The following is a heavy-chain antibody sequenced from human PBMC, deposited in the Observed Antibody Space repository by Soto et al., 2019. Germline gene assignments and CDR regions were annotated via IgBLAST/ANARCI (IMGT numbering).Heavy chain of an antibody. CDR3: AKDDFTDRGDDYFDY. Sequence: GGSLRLSSAASGFSFTNFAMSWVRQAPGKGLEWVAGIGASGDITWYADSVKGRLSISRDNSKNTLYLQLNSLRFEDTAVYYCAKDDFTDRGDDYFDYWGPGTLVTVSS. D-gene: IGHD2-21*02. V-gene: IGHV3-23*01. CDR1: GFSFTNFA. CDR2: IGASGDIT. J-gene: IGHJ4*02.